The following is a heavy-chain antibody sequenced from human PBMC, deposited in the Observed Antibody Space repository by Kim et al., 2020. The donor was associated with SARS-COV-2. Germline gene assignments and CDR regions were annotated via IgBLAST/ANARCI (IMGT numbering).Heavy chain of an antibody. J-gene: IGHJ4*01. CDR1: GFTFSDYY. CDR3: ARFASGSTAWYYFDY. CDR2: ISSSSSYT. V-gene: IGHV3-11*03. D-gene: IGHD6-19*01. Sequence: GGSLRLSCAASGFTFSDYYMTWIRQAPGKGLEWISYISSSSSYTKYADSVKGRFTISRDNAKNSLYLQMNSLRAEDTAVYYCARFASGSTAWYYFDYWG.